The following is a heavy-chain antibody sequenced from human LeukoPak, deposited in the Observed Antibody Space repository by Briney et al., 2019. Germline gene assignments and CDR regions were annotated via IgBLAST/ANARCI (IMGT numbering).Heavy chain of an antibody. CDR3: ARALAAAGTDY. V-gene: IGHV3-21*01. J-gene: IGHJ4*02. CDR2: ISSSSSYI. D-gene: IGHD6-13*01. Sequence: GGSLRLSCAASGFTFSSYSMNWVRQAPGKGLELVSSISSSSSYIYYADSVKGRFTISRDNAKNSLYLQMNSLRAEDTAVYYCARALAAAGTDYWGQGTLVTVSS. CDR1: GFTFSSYS.